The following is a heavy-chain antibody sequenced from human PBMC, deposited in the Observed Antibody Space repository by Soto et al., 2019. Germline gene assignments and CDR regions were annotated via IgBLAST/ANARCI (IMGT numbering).Heavy chain of an antibody. CDR2: ISGSGGST. J-gene: IGHJ4*02. Sequence: GGSLRLSCAASGFTFSSYAMSWVRQAPGKGLEWVSAISGSGGSTYYADSVKGRFTISRDNSKNTLDLQMNSLRAEYTAVYYCAKDVDSSGYYFDYWGQGTLVTVSS. V-gene: IGHV3-23*01. CDR1: GFTFSSYA. D-gene: IGHD3-22*01. CDR3: AKDVDSSGYYFDY.